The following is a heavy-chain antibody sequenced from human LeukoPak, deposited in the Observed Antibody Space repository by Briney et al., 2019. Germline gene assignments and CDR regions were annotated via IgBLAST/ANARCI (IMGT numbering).Heavy chain of an antibody. CDR1: GFSFSSYA. CDR2: VSGSGGST. CDR3: AKEPGQQLRSTYFQH. Sequence: GGSLRLSCAASGFSFSSYAMSWVRQGPGKGLEWVSAVSGSGGSTYYAASVRGRFTISRDNSKNTMYLQMNSLRAEDTAVYYCAKEPGQQLRSTYFQHWGQGTLVTVSS. D-gene: IGHD6-13*01. J-gene: IGHJ1*01. V-gene: IGHV3-23*01.